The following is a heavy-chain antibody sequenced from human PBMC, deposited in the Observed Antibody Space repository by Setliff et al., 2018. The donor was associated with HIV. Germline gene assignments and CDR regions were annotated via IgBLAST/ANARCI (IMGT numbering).Heavy chain of an antibody. CDR2: FDPEDGET. D-gene: IGHD5-18*01. V-gene: IGHV1-24*01. Sequence: ASVKVSCKVSGYTFTEVSIHWVRQAPGKGLEWMGGFDPEDGETIYARKFQGRVTMTEDTSTDTAYMELSSLRSEDTAVYYCARLPVETASSNYYYMDVWGKGTTVTVSS. CDR1: GYTFTEVS. CDR3: ARLPVETASSNYYYMDV. J-gene: IGHJ6*03.